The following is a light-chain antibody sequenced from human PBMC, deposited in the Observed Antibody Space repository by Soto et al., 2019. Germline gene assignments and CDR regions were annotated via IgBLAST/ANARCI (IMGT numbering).Light chain of an antibody. Sequence: EIVMTQSPATLSVAPGERATLSCRASQSVSSNLAWYQQKPGQAPRLLISGASTRATGIPARFSGSGSGTEFNLTISSLQSEDFAVDYCQQYNNWPPWTFGHGTKVEIK. V-gene: IGKV3-15*01. J-gene: IGKJ1*01. CDR3: QQYNNWPPWT. CDR1: QSVSSN. CDR2: GAS.